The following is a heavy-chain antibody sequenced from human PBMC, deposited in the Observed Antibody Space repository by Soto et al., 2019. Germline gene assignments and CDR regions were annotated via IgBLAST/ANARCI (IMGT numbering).Heavy chain of an antibody. J-gene: IGHJ4*02. CDR2: INHSGST. D-gene: IGHD5-18*01. CDR3: ARGWCIQLWSLYY. Sequence: SETLSLTCAVYGGSFSGYYWSWIRQPPGKGLEWIGEINHSGSTNYNPSLKSRVTISVDTSKNQFSLKLSSVTAADTAVYYCARGWCIQLWSLYYWGQGTLVPVSS. V-gene: IGHV4-34*01. CDR1: GGSFSGYY.